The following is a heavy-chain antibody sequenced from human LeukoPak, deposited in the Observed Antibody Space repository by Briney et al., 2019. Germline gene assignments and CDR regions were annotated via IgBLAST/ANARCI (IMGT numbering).Heavy chain of an antibody. CDR3: AKDTTSSKAHDY. CDR2: ISGSGGST. Sequence: PGGSLRLSCAASGLTFSSYAMSWVRQAPGKGLEWVSAISGSGGSTYYADSVKGRFTISRDNSKNTLYLQMNSLRAEDTAVYYCAKDTTSSKAHDYWGQGTLVTVSS. D-gene: IGHD2-2*01. CDR1: GLTFSSYA. J-gene: IGHJ4*02. V-gene: IGHV3-23*01.